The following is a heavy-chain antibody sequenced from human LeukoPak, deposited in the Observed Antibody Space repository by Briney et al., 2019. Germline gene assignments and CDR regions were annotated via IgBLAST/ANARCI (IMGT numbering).Heavy chain of an antibody. CDR1: GYTFTGYY. Sequence: ASVKVSCKASGYTFTGYYMHWVRQAPGQGLEWMGWINPNSGGTNYAQKFQGRVTMTRDTSISTAYMELSRLRSDDTAVYYCARADCSSTSCYLWAYYFDYWGQGTLVTVSS. D-gene: IGHD2-2*01. V-gene: IGHV1-2*02. CDR3: ARADCSSTSCYLWAYYFDY. J-gene: IGHJ4*02. CDR2: INPNSGGT.